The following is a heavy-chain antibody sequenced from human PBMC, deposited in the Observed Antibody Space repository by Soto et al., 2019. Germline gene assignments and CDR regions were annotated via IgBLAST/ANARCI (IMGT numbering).Heavy chain of an antibody. CDR1: GFTFSNAW. CDR2: IKSKTDGGTT. J-gene: IGHJ5*02. CDR3: TNTRLGAWFDP. V-gene: IGHV3-15*01. Sequence: EVQLVESGGGLVKPGGSLRLSCAASGFTFSNAWMSWVRQAPGKGLEWVGRIKSKTDGGTTDYAAPVKGRFAISRDDSKNTLYLQMNSLKTEDTAVYYCTNTRLGAWFDPWGQGTLVTVSS. D-gene: IGHD2-2*01.